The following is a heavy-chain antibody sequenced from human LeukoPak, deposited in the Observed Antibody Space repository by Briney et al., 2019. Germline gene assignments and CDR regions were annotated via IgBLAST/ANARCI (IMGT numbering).Heavy chain of an antibody. D-gene: IGHD3-10*01. V-gene: IGHV3-30*01. J-gene: IGHJ6*03. CDR2: ISYDGSNK. Sequence: GGSLRLSCAASGFTFSSYAMHWVRQAPGKGLEGGAVISYDGSNKYYADSVKGRFTISRDNSKNTLYLQMNSLRAEDTAVYYCARAGVYYYYYMDVWGKGTTVTVSS. CDR3: ARAGVYYYYYMDV. CDR1: GFTFSSYA.